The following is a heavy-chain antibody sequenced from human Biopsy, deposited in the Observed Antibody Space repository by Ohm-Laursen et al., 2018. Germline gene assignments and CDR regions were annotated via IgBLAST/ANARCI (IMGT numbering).Heavy chain of an antibody. CDR3: ARDRTPYYDFWSGKSFDNWFDP. Sequence: GPSVSVSCQASGYTFTNYGISWVRQAPGQGLEWMGWINAYNGNTNYAQKLQGRVTMTTDTSTSTAYMELRSLRSDDTALYYCARDRTPYYDFWSGKSFDNWFDPWGQGTLVTVSS. D-gene: IGHD3-3*01. V-gene: IGHV1-18*01. CDR2: INAYNGNT. J-gene: IGHJ5*02. CDR1: GYTFTNYG.